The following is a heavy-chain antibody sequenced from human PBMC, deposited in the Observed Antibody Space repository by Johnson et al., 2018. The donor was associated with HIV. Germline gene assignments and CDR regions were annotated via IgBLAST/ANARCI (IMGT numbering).Heavy chain of an antibody. Sequence: VQLVESGGGVVQPGRSLRLSCAASGFTFSSYAMHWVRQAPGKGLEWVAVISYDGSNKYYANSVTGRFTISRDNSKNTLYLQMGSLRAEDMAVYYCARADEWELVGRGYAFDIWGQGTMVTVSS. J-gene: IGHJ3*02. CDR1: GFTFSSYA. CDR2: ISYDGSNK. V-gene: IGHV3-30*14. D-gene: IGHD1-26*01. CDR3: ARADEWELVGRGYAFDI.